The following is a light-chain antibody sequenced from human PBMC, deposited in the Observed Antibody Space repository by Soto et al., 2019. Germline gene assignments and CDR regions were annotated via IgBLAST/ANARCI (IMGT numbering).Light chain of an antibody. Sequence: QSVLTQPPSASGSPGQSVTISCTGTSSDVGGYNYVSWYQQHPSKAPKLMIYEVNKRPSGVPDRFSGSKSGNTASLTVSGLQAEDEADYYCSSYAGSNNFVVFGGGTKVTVL. CDR3: SSYAGSNNFVV. J-gene: IGLJ2*01. CDR1: SSDVGGYNY. V-gene: IGLV2-8*01. CDR2: EVN.